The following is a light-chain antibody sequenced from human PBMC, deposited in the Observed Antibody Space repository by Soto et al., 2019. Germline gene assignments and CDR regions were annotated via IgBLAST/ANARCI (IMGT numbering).Light chain of an antibody. CDR1: QSVSSN. Sequence: EIVMTQSPATLYVSPGERATLSCRASQSVSSNLAWYQQKPGQAPRLLIYGASTRATSIPARFSGSGSGTEFSLTISSLQSQDFAVYYCQQYNNWPPWTFGQGTKVEIK. J-gene: IGKJ1*01. CDR2: GAS. V-gene: IGKV3-15*01. CDR3: QQYNNWPPWT.